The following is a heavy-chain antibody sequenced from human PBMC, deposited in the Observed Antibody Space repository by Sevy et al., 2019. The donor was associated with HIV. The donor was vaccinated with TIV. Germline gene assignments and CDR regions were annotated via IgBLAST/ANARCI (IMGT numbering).Heavy chain of an antibody. J-gene: IGHJ3*02. CDR3: ARVGLAASGGGFGAFDM. D-gene: IGHD6-13*01. CDR1: GFSFSDYY. V-gene: IGHV3-11*01. Sequence: GGSLRLSCAASGFSFSDYYMTWIRQAPGKGLEWVSYIGGGTNAIFYAHSLKGRFIISRDNTKKSLYLRMNTLRAEDTAVYYCARVGLAASGGGFGAFDMWGQGTMVTVSS. CDR2: IGGGTNAI.